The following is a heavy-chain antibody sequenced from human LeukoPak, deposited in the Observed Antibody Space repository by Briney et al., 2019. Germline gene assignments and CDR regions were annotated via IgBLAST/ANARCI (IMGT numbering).Heavy chain of an antibody. CDR2: IIPILGIA. V-gene: IGHV1-69*04. Sequence: GASVKVSCKASGGTFSSYAISWVRQAPGQGLEWMGRIIPILGIANYAQKFQGRVTITADKSTSTAYMELSSLRSEDTAVYYCARESKAYYDSSGYSVDYWGQGTLVTVSS. CDR1: GGTFSSYA. J-gene: IGHJ4*02. D-gene: IGHD3-22*01. CDR3: ARESKAYYDSSGYSVDY.